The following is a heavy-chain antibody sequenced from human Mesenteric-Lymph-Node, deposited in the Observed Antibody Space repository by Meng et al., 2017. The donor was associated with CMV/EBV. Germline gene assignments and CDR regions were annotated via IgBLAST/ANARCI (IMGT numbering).Heavy chain of an antibody. Sequence: GESLKISCAASGFTFSSYAMHWVRQAPGKGLEWVAVISYDGSNKYYADSVKGRFTISRDNAKNSLYLQMNSLRAEDTAVYYCARGGITGTNNWFDPWGQGTLVTVSS. D-gene: IGHD1-20*01. CDR2: ISYDGSNK. CDR3: ARGGITGTNNWFDP. CDR1: GFTFSSYA. V-gene: IGHV3-30-3*01. J-gene: IGHJ5*02.